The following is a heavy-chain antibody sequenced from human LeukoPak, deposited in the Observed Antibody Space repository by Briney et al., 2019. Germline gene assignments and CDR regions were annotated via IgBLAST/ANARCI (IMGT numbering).Heavy chain of an antibody. CDR1: GYTFTGYY. V-gene: IGHV1-2*06. CDR2: INPNSGGT. Sequence: ASVKVSCKASGYTFTGYYMHWVRQAPGQGLEWMGRINPNSGGTNYAQKFQGRVTMTRNTSISTAYMELSSLRSEDTAVYYCARGHDYGGPDYWGQRTLVTVSS. J-gene: IGHJ4*02. CDR3: ARGHDYGGPDY. D-gene: IGHD4/OR15-4a*01.